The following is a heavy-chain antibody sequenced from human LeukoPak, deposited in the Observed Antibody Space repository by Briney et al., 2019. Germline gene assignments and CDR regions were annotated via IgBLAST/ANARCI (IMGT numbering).Heavy chain of an antibody. CDR2: ISGSGGST. D-gene: IGHD6-6*01. V-gene: IGHV3-23*01. Sequence: GGSLRLSCAVSGFTFRDAAMTWVRQAPEKGLEWVSAISGSGGSTYYADSVKGRFTISRDNSKNTLYLQMNSLRAEDTAVYYCAKDGRSSPGWGWFDPWGQGTLVTVSS. CDR3: AKDGRSSPGWGWFDP. J-gene: IGHJ5*02. CDR1: GFTFRDAA.